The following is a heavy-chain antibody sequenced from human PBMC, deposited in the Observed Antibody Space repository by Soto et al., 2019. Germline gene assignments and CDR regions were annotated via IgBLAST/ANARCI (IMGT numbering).Heavy chain of an antibody. CDR3: AKGGDIIGRGGGLSGFGP. Sequence: QVQLQESGPGLVQPSGTLSLTCAVSGGSITSSNWWSWVRQTPGKGLEWIAKIYESGDLKYANYNTASESRVTISLAKANNHFSLNVHSVTAADTAVYYCAKGGDIIGRGGGLSGFGPWGPLTLVTVSS. V-gene: IGHV4-4*02. D-gene: IGHD3-9*01. J-gene: IGHJ5*02. CDR2: IYESGDLKYA. CDR1: GGSITSSNW.